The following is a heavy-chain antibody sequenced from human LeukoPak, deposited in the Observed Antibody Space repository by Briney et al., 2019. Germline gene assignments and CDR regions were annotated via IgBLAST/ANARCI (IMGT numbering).Heavy chain of an antibody. D-gene: IGHD1-14*01. CDR3: ARDLSGISSATDAFDI. CDR2: IIPIFGTA. CDR1: GGTFSSYA. J-gene: IGHJ3*02. V-gene: IGHV1-69*05. Sequence: ASVKVSCKASGGTFSSYAISWVRQAPGQGLEWMGGIIPIFGTANYAQKFQGRVTITTDESTSTAYMELSSLRSEDTAVYLCARDLSGISSATDAFDIWGQGTMVTVSS.